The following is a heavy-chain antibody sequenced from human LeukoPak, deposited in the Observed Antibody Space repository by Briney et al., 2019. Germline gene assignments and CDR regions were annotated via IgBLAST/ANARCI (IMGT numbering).Heavy chain of an antibody. CDR3: ARGNRLYSSSWYSLAFDI. CDR1: GGTFSSYA. CDR2: VNPNSGYA. J-gene: IGHJ3*02. V-gene: IGHV1-8*02. Sequence: ASVKVSCKASGGTFSSYAISWVRQAPGQGLEWMGWVNPNSGYAGSAQKFQGRITMTRDTSMRTAYMELSSLRSEDTAVYYCARGNRLYSSSWYSLAFDIWGQGTMVTVSS. D-gene: IGHD6-13*01.